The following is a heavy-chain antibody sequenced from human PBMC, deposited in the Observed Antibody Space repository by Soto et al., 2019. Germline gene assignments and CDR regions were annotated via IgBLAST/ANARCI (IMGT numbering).Heavy chain of an antibody. J-gene: IGHJ4*02. D-gene: IGHD5-12*01. Sequence: SETLSLTCTVSGGSINTFYWSWVRQPAGKGLEWIGRIFSSGSTSFNPSLESRVAMSVDTSKNHFSLNLSSVTAADLAVYYCAREGSYSAYNFAHGVQLWSFDFWGQGALVTVSS. CDR3: AREGSYSAYNFAHGVQLWSFDF. V-gene: IGHV4-4*07. CDR1: GGSINTFY. CDR2: IFSSGST.